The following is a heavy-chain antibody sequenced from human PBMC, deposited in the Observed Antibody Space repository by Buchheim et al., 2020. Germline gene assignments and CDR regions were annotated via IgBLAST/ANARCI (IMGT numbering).Heavy chain of an antibody. CDR1: GYSFTNYW. CDR3: ARIYDSSGYPFDY. V-gene: IGHV5-51*01. D-gene: IGHD3-22*01. J-gene: IGHJ4*02. Sequence: EVQLVQSGAEVKKPGESLKISCKGSGYSFTNYWIGWVRQMPGKGLEWMGIMYPGDSDTRYSPSFQGQVTIPADKSFTTAYPQWSSLKASDTAMYYCARIYDSSGYPFDYWGQGTL. CDR2: MYPGDSDT.